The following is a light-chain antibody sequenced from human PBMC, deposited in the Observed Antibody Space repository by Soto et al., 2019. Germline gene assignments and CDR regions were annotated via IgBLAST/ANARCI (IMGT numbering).Light chain of an antibody. CDR1: QSVTSSY. CDR2: GAS. J-gene: IGKJ1*01. CDR3: QQYGSSGT. V-gene: IGKV3-20*01. Sequence: EIVLTQSPGTLSLSPGERVTLSCRACQSVTSSYIAWYQQKSGQAPRLLLYGASSRATGIPDRSRGSGSGTDFTLTISRLEPEDFAVYYCQQYGSSGTFGQGTKVDIK.